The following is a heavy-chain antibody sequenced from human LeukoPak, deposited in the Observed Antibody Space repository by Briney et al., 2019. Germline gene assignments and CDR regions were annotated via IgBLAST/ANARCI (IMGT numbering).Heavy chain of an antibody. V-gene: IGHV1-18*01. CDR2: ISAYNGNT. D-gene: IGHD3-22*01. CDR3: ARDREYYYDSSGYYCGISDY. CDR1: GYTFTSYG. Sequence: ASVKVSCKASGYTFTSYGISWVRQAPGQGLEWMGWISAYNGNTNYAQKLQGRVTMTTDTSTSTAYMELRSLRSDDTAVYYCARDREYYYDSSGYYCGISDYWGQGTLVTVSS. J-gene: IGHJ4*02.